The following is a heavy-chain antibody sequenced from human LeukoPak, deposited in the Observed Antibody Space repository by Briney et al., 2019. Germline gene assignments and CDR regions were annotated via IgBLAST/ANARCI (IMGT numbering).Heavy chain of an antibody. D-gene: IGHD2-15*01. Sequence: GGSLRLSCAASGFTFSSYAMSWVRQAPGKGLEWVSAISGSGGSTYYADSVKGRFTISRDNSKNTLYLQMNSLRAEDTAVYYCAKDKSCSGGSCYHPEYFQHWGQGTLVTVSS. J-gene: IGHJ1*01. CDR3: AKDKSCSGGSCYHPEYFQH. V-gene: IGHV3-23*01. CDR1: GFTFSSYA. CDR2: ISGSGGST.